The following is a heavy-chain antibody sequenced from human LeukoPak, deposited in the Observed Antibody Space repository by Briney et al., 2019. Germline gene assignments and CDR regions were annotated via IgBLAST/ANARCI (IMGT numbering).Heavy chain of an antibody. CDR3: ARYRDSGGRLAFDI. V-gene: IGHV4-31*03. CDR1: GGSISSDGYY. Sequence: SETLSLTCTVSGGSISSDGYYWTWIRQHPGKGLEWIGYIYYSGTTYYNPSLESRVTLSVDTSKNQFSLRLSSVIAADTAVYYCARYRDSGGRLAFDIWGQGTMATVSS. D-gene: IGHD2-15*01. J-gene: IGHJ3*02. CDR2: IYYSGTT.